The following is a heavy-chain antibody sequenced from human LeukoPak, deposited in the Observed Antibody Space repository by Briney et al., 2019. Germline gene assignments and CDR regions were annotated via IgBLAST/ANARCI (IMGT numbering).Heavy chain of an antibody. J-gene: IGHJ4*02. CDR3: AKAKGFAAMYYFDY. Sequence: GGSLRLSCVASGFTLRDYAMHWVRQVPGKGLEWISGISFNSDRIDYADSVKGRSTISRDNANNSLYLQMNSLTTEDTAWYFCAKAKGFAAMYYFDYWGQGALVTVSS. CDR1: GFTLRDYA. V-gene: IGHV3-9*01. CDR2: ISFNSDRI. D-gene: IGHD3-10*01.